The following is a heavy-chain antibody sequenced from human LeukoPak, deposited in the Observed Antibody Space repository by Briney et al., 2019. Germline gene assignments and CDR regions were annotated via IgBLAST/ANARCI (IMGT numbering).Heavy chain of an antibody. J-gene: IGHJ4*02. CDR1: GDSVSSNSAA. V-gene: IGHV6-1*01. CDR3: ARDPVGGSTIFDY. Sequence: SQTLSLTCAISGDSVSSNSAAWNWIRQSPSRGLEWLGRTYYRSKWYYDYAVAVKSRISIDPDTSKNQFSLQLSSVTPEDTAVYYCARDPVGGSTIFDYWGQGTLVTVSS. D-gene: IGHD1-26*01. CDR2: TYYRSKWYY.